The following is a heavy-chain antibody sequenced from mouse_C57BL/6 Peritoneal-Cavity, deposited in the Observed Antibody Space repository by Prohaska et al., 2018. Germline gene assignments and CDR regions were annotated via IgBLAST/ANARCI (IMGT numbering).Heavy chain of an antibody. CDR1: GYAFSSSW. D-gene: IGHD3-3*01. J-gene: IGHJ3*01. CDR2: IYPGDGDT. V-gene: IGHV1-82*01. Sequence: PGASVKISCKASGYAFSSSWMNWVKQRPGKGLEWIGRIYPGDGDTNYNGKFKGKATLTAYKSSRTAYMQHSRLTSEDSAVYSGERGERAGFAYWGQGTLVTVSA. CDR3: ERGERAGFAY.